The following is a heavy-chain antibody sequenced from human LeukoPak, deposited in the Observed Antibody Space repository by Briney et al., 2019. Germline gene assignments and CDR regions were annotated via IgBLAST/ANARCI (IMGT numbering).Heavy chain of an antibody. Sequence: GGSLRLSCAASGFTFSSYGMHWVRQAPGKGLEWVAFIRYDGSNKYYADSVKGRFTISRDNSKNTLYLQMNSLRAEDTAVYYCAKDLGRYSGYDPIDYWGQGTLVTVSS. CDR1: GFTFSSYG. CDR3: AKDLGRYSGYDPIDY. D-gene: IGHD5-12*01. J-gene: IGHJ4*02. V-gene: IGHV3-30*02. CDR2: IRYDGSNK.